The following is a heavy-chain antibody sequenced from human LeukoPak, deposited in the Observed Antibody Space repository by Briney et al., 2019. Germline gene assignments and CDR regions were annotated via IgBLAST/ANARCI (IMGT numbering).Heavy chain of an antibody. Sequence: ASVKVSCKVSGYTLTELSMHWVRQALGKGLEWMGGFDPVDGETIYAQKFQGRVTMTEDTSTDTAYMELSSLRSEDTAVYYCATDPSGPYYFDYWGQGTLVTVSS. J-gene: IGHJ4*02. CDR1: GYTLTELS. V-gene: IGHV1-24*01. D-gene: IGHD2-15*01. CDR2: FDPVDGET. CDR3: ATDPSGPYYFDY.